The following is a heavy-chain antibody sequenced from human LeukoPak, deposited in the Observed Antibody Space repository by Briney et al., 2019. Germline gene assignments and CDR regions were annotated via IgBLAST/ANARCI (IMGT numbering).Heavy chain of an antibody. J-gene: IGHJ4*02. Sequence: PGGSLRLSCAASGFTFSSYEMNSVRQAPGKGLEWDSYISSSGSTIYYADSVKGRFTISRDNAKNSLYLQMNSLRAEDTAVYYCARTSVAVADFDYWGQGTLVTVSS. CDR3: ARTSVAVADFDY. D-gene: IGHD6-19*01. V-gene: IGHV3-48*03. CDR1: GFTFSSYE. CDR2: ISSSGSTI.